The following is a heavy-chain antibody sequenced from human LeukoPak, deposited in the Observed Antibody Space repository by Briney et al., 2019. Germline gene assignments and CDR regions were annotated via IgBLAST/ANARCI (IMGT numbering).Heavy chain of an antibody. V-gene: IGHV4-4*07. Sequence: SETLSLTRTVCGDTISRYYWSWIRQPAAKGLEWIGGIYTSGSTNYNPSLKSRVTMSVDTSKNQFSLKLSSVTAADTAVYYCARQVFGVVITDWYFDLWGRGTLVTVSS. CDR2: IYTSGST. CDR1: GDTISRYY. J-gene: IGHJ2*01. D-gene: IGHD3-3*01. CDR3: ARQVFGVVITDWYFDL.